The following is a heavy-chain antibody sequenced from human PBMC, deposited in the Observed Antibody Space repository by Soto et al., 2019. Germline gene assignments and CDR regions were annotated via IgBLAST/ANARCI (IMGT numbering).Heavy chain of an antibody. CDR1: GYTFTSYD. D-gene: IGHD3-3*01. J-gene: IGHJ4*02. Sequence: GSVKVSCKASGYTFTSYDIDWVRQATGQGLEWMGWMNPNSGNTGYAQKFQGRVTMTRNTSISTAYMELSSLRSEDTAVYYCARGLGADDFWSGTDYWGQGTLVTVSS. CDR2: MNPNSGNT. V-gene: IGHV1-8*01. CDR3: ARGLGADDFWSGTDY.